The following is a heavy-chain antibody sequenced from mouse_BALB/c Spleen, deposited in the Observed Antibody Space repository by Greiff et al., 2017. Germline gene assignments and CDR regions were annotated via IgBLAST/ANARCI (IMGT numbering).Heavy chain of an antibody. V-gene: IGHV5-12-1*01. D-gene: IGHD1-1*01. Sequence: EVQVVESGGGLVKPGGSLKLSCAASGFAFSSYDMSWVRQTPEKRLEWVAYISSGGGRNYYPDTVKGRFTISRDNAKNPLYLQMRILKSEDTAMYYCARERGHYGSSSAWFAYWGQGTLVTVSA. CDR2: ISSGGGRN. CDR3: ARERGHYGSSSAWFAY. J-gene: IGHJ3*01. CDR1: GFAFSSYD.